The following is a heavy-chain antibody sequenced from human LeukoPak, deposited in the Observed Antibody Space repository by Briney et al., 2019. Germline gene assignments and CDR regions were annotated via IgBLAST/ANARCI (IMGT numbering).Heavy chain of an antibody. CDR1: GFTFSNAW. V-gene: IGHV3-30*03. CDR2: ISYDGSNK. CDR3: GYLDY. J-gene: IGHJ4*02. Sequence: PGGSLRLSCAASGFTFSNAWMSWVRQAPGKGLEWVAVISYDGSNKYYADSVKGRFTISRDNSKNTLYLQMNSLRAEDTAVYYCGYLDYWGQGTLVTVSS.